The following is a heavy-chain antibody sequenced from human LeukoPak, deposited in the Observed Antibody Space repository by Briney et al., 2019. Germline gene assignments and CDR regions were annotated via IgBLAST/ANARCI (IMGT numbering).Heavy chain of an antibody. Sequence: GGSLRLSCAASGFTFSKHAMTWVRQAPGKGLEWVSTISGSGGIPYYADPVKGRFTISRDNSKSTLDLQMNSLRAEDTAVCYCAKDSSGSLDWGQGTLVTVSS. J-gene: IGHJ4*02. CDR3: AKDSSGSLD. CDR2: ISGSGGIP. D-gene: IGHD3-22*01. CDR1: GFTFSKHA. V-gene: IGHV3-23*01.